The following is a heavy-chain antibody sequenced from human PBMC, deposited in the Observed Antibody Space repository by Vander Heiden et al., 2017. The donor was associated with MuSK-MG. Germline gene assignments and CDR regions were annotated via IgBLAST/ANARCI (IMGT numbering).Heavy chain of an antibody. Sequence: EVQLLESGGGLVQPGGSLRLSCAASGFTFSSFAMNWVGQAPGTGLELVSAISGSGGSAYYADSVKGRFTISRDNSKNTLYLQMNSLRAEDTAVYCCAKDAVEAYSDSSNYFDYWGQGTLVTVSS. J-gene: IGHJ4*02. D-gene: IGHD3-22*01. V-gene: IGHV3-23*01. CDR3: AKDAVEAYSDSSNYFDY. CDR2: ISGSGGSA. CDR1: GFTFSSFA.